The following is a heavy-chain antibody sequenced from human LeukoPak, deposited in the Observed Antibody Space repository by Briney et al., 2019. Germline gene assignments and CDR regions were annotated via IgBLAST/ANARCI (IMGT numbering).Heavy chain of an antibody. CDR2: ISYDGSNK. J-gene: IGHJ5*02. D-gene: IGHD4-23*01. Sequence: PGGSLRLSCAASGFTFSSYAMHWVRQAPGKGLEWVAVISYDGSNKYYADSVKGRFTISRDNSKNTLYLQMNSLRAEDTAVYYCARGLGHDYGGILTWGQGTLVTVSS. CDR1: GFTFSSYA. V-gene: IGHV3-30-3*01. CDR3: ARGLGHDYGGILT.